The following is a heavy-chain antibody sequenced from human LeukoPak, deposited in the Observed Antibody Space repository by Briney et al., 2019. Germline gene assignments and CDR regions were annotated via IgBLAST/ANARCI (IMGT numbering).Heavy chain of an antibody. V-gene: IGHV3-21*01. D-gene: IGHD6-13*01. CDR1: GFTFSSYW. J-gene: IGHJ4*02. Sequence: GGSLRLSCAASGFTFSSYWMSWVRQAPGKGLEWVSSISSSSSYIYYADSVKGRFTISRDNAKNSLYLQMNSLRAEDTAVYYCAREPPGYYSSSWQKTDYWGQGTLVTVSS. CDR3: AREPPGYYSSSWQKTDY. CDR2: ISSSSSYI.